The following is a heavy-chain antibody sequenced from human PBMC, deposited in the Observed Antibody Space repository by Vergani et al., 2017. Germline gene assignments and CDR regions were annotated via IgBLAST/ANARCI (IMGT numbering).Heavy chain of an antibody. J-gene: IGHJ4*02. CDR3: SRGRGYSFGYFDD. V-gene: IGHV3-49*03. CDR1: GFTFGDYA. CDR2: IRSKAYGGTT. Sequence: EVQLVESGGGLVQPGRSLRLSCTASGFTFGDYAMSWFRQAPGKGLEWVGFIRSKAYGGTTEYAASVKGRFTISRDDSKRLAYLQLSGLKTEDTAVYFCSRGRGYSFGYFDDWGQGTLVTVSS. D-gene: IGHD5-18*01.